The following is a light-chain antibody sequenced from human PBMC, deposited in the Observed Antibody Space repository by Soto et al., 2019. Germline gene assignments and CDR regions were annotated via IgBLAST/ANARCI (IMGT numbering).Light chain of an antibody. CDR3: SSYTSTSTYV. CDR2: EVS. V-gene: IGLV2-14*01. J-gene: IGLJ1*01. Sequence: SALTQPASVSGSPGQSITISCTGTITDVGGYNFVSWYQQHPGKAPQLMIYEVSNRPSGVSNRFSGSKSGNTASLTISGLQAEDEADYYCSSYTSTSTYVFGTGTKVTVL. CDR1: ITDVGGYNF.